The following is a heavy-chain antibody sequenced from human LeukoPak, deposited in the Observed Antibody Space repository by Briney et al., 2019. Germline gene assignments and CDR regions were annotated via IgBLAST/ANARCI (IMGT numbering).Heavy chain of an antibody. V-gene: IGHV4-61*01. D-gene: IGHD3-3*01. Sequence: SETLSLTCTVSGGSVSSGSYYWSWIRQPPGKGLEWIGYIYYSGSTNYNPSLKSRVTISVDTSKNQFSLKLSSVTAADTAVYYCARDRATDDFWSGPPYYYYYGMDVWGQGTTVTVSS. CDR2: IYYSGST. CDR3: ARDRATDDFWSGPPYYYYYGMDV. J-gene: IGHJ6*02. CDR1: GGSVSSGSYY.